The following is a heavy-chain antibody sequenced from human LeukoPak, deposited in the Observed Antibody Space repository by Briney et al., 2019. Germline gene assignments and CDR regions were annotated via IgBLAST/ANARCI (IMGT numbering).Heavy chain of an antibody. D-gene: IGHD4-23*01. CDR2: IIPIFGTA. J-gene: IGHJ3*02. Sequence: RASVKLSCKASGGTFSSYAISWVRQAPGQGLEWMGGIIPIFGTANYAQKFQGRVTITADKSTSTAYMELSSLRSEDTAVYYCAIPTRPETTVVTKFPDAFDIWGQGTMVTVSS. CDR1: GGTFSSYA. CDR3: AIPTRPETTVVTKFPDAFDI. V-gene: IGHV1-69*06.